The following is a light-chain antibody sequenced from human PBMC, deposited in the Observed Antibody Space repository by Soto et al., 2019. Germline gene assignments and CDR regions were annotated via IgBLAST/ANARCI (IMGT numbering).Light chain of an antibody. Sequence: DIQMTQSPSTLSASVGDRVTITCRASQSISSWLAWYQQKPGKAPKLLIYDASSLESGVPPRLSGSGSGTESTLSISTLQPDNFATYYCQRYNSYSPYTCGQGGKLEIK. CDR3: QRYNSYSPYT. J-gene: IGKJ2*01. CDR2: DAS. V-gene: IGKV1-5*01. CDR1: QSISSW.